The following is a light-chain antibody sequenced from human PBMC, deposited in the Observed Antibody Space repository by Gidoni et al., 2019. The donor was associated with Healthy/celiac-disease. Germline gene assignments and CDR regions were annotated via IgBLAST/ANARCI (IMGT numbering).Light chain of an antibody. Sequence: AIRLTQSPSSLSASTGDRVTITCRASQGISSYLAWYQHKPGKAPKLLIYAASTLQSGGPSRFSGSGSGTDFNLTISCLQSEDFATYYCQQYYSYPSLTFGGGTKVEIK. CDR2: AAS. V-gene: IGKV1-8*01. CDR3: QQYYSYPSLT. J-gene: IGKJ4*01. CDR1: QGISSY.